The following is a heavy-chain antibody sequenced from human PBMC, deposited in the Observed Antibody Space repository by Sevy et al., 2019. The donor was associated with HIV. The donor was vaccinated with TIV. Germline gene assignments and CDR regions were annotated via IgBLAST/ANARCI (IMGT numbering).Heavy chain of an antibody. V-gene: IGHV1-18*01. CDR1: GYTFTSYG. CDR3: ARARFVTMVRGVAHAFDI. J-gene: IGHJ3*02. D-gene: IGHD3-10*01. Sequence: ASVKVSCKASGYTFTSYGISWVRQAPGQGLEWRGWISAYNGNTNYAQKLQGRVTMTTDTSTSTAYMELRSLRSDDTAVYYCARARFVTMVRGVAHAFDIWGQGTMVTVSS. CDR2: ISAYNGNT.